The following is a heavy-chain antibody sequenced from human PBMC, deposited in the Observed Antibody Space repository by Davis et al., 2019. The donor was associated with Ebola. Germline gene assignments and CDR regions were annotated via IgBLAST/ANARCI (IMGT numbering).Heavy chain of an antibody. CDR2: ISYDGSNK. V-gene: IGHV3-30-3*01. Sequence: GESLKISCAASGFTFSSYAMHWVRQAPGKGLEWVAVISYDGSNKYYADSVKGRFTISRDNSKNTLYLQMNSLRAEDTAVYYCARGEGSSWYGYYYYGMDVWGQGTTVTVSS. CDR1: GFTFSSYA. D-gene: IGHD6-13*01. CDR3: ARGEGSSWYGYYYYGMDV. J-gene: IGHJ6*02.